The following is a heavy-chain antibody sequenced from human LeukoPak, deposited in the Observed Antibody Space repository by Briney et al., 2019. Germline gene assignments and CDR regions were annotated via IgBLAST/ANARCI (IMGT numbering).Heavy chain of an antibody. D-gene: IGHD1-26*01. V-gene: IGHV3-30*02. CDR2: IRYDGSTK. CDR3: VKDRGGTYYFDF. J-gene: IGHJ4*02. Sequence: GGSLILSCAASGFTFSSSGMHWVRQAPGKGLEWVTFIRYDGSTKSYADSVKGRFTISRDNSKNTLYLHMNSLRAEDTAVYYCVKDRGGTYYFDFWGQGTPVTVFS. CDR1: GFTFSSSG.